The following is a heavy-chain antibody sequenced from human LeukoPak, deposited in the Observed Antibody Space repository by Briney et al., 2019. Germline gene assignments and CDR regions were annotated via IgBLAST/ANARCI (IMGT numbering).Heavy chain of an antibody. D-gene: IGHD3-9*01. CDR3: AKDQGRYYDILTGYADY. J-gene: IGHJ4*02. CDR1: EFTFSTYS. V-gene: IGHV3-48*01. Sequence: GGSLRLSCTASEFTFSTYSMNWVRQAPGKGLEWLSYISSSSSTIYYADSVKGRFTISRDNSKNTLYLQMNSLRAEDTAVYYCAKDQGRYYDILTGYADYWGQGTLVTVSS. CDR2: ISSSSSTI.